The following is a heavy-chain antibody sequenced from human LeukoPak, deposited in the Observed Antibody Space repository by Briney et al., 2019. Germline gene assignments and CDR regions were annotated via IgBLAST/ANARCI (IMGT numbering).Heavy chain of an antibody. Sequence: SETLSLTCTVSGGSLSTSNYYWGWIRQPPGRGLEWIGNIFYSGSTYYSPSLKSRVTISLDTSRNQFSLKLNSVTAADTAVYYCARDKGDYGDYYWFDPWGQGTLVTVSS. CDR3: ARDKGDYGDYYWFDP. CDR1: GGSLSTSNYY. V-gene: IGHV4-39*07. J-gene: IGHJ5*02. D-gene: IGHD4-17*01. CDR2: IFYSGST.